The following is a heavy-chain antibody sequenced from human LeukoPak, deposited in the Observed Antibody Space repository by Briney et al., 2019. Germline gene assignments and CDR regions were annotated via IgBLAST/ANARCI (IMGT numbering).Heavy chain of an antibody. Sequence: ASVKVSCKASGYTFTSYGISWVRQAPGQGLEWMGWISAYNGNTNYAQKLQGRVTMTTDTSTSTAYIELRSLRSDDTAVYYCARELSDIVVVPAADNWFDPWGQGTLVTVSS. D-gene: IGHD2-2*01. CDR2: ISAYNGNT. CDR3: ARELSDIVVVPAADNWFDP. CDR1: GYTFTSYG. V-gene: IGHV1-18*01. J-gene: IGHJ5*02.